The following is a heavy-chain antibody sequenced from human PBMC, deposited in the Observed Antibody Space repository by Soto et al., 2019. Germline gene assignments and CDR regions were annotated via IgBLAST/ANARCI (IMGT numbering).Heavy chain of an antibody. CDR1: GFTFSDYY. CDR2: ISSSGSTI. V-gene: IGHV3-11*01. J-gene: IGHJ5*02. CDR3: ARIKSPRENWFDP. Sequence: PGRPMRLPSAASGFTFSDYYMSWILQAPGKGLEWVSYISSSGSTIYYADSVKGRFTISRDNAENSLFLQMNSLRAEDTVVYYCARIKSPRENWFDPWGQGTLVTVSS.